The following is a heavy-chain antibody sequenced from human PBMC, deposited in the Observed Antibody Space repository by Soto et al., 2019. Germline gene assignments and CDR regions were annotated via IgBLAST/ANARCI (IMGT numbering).Heavy chain of an antibody. CDR2: INPNSGGT. CDR3: ARGVGCSSTSCLNMDV. V-gene: IGHV1-2*04. Sequence: ASVKVSCKASGYTFTGYYMHWVRQAPGQGLEWMGWINPNSGGTNYAQKFQGWVTMTRDTSISTAYMELSRLRSDDTAVYCCARGVGCSSTSCLNMDVWGKGTTVTVSS. CDR1: GYTFTGYY. D-gene: IGHD2-2*01. J-gene: IGHJ6*03.